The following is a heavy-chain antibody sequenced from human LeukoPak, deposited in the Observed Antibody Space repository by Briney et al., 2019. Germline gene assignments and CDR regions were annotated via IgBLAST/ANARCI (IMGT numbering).Heavy chain of an antibody. Sequence: ASVKVSCKASGYTFTSYGISWVRQAPGQGLERMGWISAYNGNTNYAQKLQGRVTMTTDTSTSTAYMELRSLRSDDTAVYYCARQPPPYYYMDVWGKGTTVTVSS. V-gene: IGHV1-18*01. CDR3: ARQPPPYYYMDV. CDR1: GYTFTSYG. D-gene: IGHD6-13*01. J-gene: IGHJ6*03. CDR2: ISAYNGNT.